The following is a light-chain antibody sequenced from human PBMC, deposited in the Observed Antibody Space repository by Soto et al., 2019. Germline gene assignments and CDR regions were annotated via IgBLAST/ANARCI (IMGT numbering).Light chain of an antibody. V-gene: IGKV3-20*01. CDR3: QQDGSSPPYT. CDR2: GSS. Sequence: EIMLTQSPGTLSLSPGERATLSCRASQSVSGNYLAWYQQQPGQSPRLLLYGSSDSATGIPDRFSGSGSGTDFTLTISSVEPEDFAVYYCQQDGSSPPYTFGQGTKLEIK. J-gene: IGKJ2*01. CDR1: QSVSGNY.